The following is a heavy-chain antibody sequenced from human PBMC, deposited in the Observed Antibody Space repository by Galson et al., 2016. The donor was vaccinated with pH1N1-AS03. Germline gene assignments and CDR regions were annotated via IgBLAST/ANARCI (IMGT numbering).Heavy chain of an antibody. CDR2: MKDSGTT. CDR1: GGAFSGYL. CDR3: ARGSTDYSVSSGHYWRLGASMAY. V-gene: IGHV4-34*01. D-gene: IGHD3-22*01. Sequence: SETLSLTCAVYGGAFSGYLWTWIRQAPGKGLEWIGEMKDSGTTNYNPSLKSRVVISLDTSKRQFSLNLTSMTAADTAVYYCARGSTDYSVSSGHYWRLGASMAYCGQGILVTVSS. J-gene: IGHJ4*02.